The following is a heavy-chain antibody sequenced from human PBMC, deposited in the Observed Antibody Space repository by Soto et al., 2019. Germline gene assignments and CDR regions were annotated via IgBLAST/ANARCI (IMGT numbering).Heavy chain of an antibody. CDR3: ARLNIVLWWRYDLWSGSPNFGMDV. Sequence: SETLSLTCTVSGGSISSSSYYWGWIRQPPGKGLEWIGSIYYSGSTYYNPSLKSRVTISVDTSKNQFSLKLSSVTAADTAVYYCARLNIVLWWRYDLWSGSPNFGMDVWGQGTTVTVSS. D-gene: IGHD3-3*01. V-gene: IGHV4-39*01. CDR1: GGSISSSSYY. CDR2: IYYSGST. J-gene: IGHJ6*02.